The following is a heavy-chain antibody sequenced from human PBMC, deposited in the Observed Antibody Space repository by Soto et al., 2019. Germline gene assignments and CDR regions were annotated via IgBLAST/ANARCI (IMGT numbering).Heavy chain of an antibody. V-gene: IGHV4-39*01. J-gene: IGHJ6*02. CDR1: GGSIRSSSSY. CDR2: IYYSGST. CDR3: ARRRGVVRGGMDV. D-gene: IGHD3-10*01. Sequence: QLQLQESGPGLVKPSETLSLTCTVSGGSIRSSSSYWDWIREPPGKGLEWIGSIYYSGSTYCNPSLTSRVIISMDKSTNRCSLSVSSATAADTAVYYCARRRGVVRGGMDVWGQGTTIIVSS.